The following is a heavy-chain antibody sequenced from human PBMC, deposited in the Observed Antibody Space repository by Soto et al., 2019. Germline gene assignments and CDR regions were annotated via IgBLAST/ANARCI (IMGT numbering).Heavy chain of an antibody. J-gene: IGHJ3*02. D-gene: IGHD3-10*01. V-gene: IGHV4-59*08. CDR2: IYYSGST. CDR1: GGSMSSYY. Sequence: SETLSLTCTVSGGSMSSYYWSWIRQPPGKGLEWIGYIYYSGSTIYNPSLKSRVTISVDTSKNQFSLKLSSVTAADTAVYYCAKGGSGSYSNAFDIWGQGTMVTVSS. CDR3: AKGGSGSYSNAFDI.